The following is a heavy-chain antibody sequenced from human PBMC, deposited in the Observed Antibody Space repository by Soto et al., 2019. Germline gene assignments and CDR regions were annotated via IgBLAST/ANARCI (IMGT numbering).Heavy chain of an antibody. CDR1: GFTFSSYG. CDR2: IWYDGSNK. J-gene: IGHJ4*02. V-gene: IGHV3-33*01. Sequence: QVQLVESGGGVVQPGRSLRLSCAASGFTFSSYGMHWVRQAPGKGLEWVAVIWYDGSNKYYADSVKGRFTISRDNSKNTLYLQMNSLRAKDTAVYYCARDAVVATVGKFDYWGQGTLVTVSS. CDR3: ARDAVVATVGKFDY. D-gene: IGHD5-12*01.